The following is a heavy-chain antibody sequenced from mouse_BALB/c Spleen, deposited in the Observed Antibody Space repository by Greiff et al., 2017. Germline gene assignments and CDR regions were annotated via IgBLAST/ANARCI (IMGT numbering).Heavy chain of an antibody. CDR3: ASPYGTHAMDY. J-gene: IGHJ4*01. CDR2: IWAGGST. V-gene: IGHV2-9*02. Sequence: QVQLQQSGPGLVAPSQSLSITCTVSGFSLTSYGVHWVRQPPGKGLEWLGVIWAGGSTNYNSALMSRLSISKDNSKSQVFLKMNSLQTDDTAMYYCASPYGTHAMDYWGQGTSVTVSS. D-gene: IGHD2-1*01. CDR1: GFSLTSYG.